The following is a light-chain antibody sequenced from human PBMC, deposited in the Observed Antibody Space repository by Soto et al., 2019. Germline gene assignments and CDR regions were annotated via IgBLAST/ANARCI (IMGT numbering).Light chain of an antibody. J-gene: IGKJ4*01. V-gene: IGKV1D-12*01. CDR2: AAS. CDR3: QQANSFPLT. Sequence: IRMTQSPSSLSASTGDRVTITCRASQGISSDLAGYQQKPGQAPKLLIYAASSLPSGVPSRFSGSGSGTDFTLTISSLQPEDFATYYCQQANSFPLTFGGGTKVDIK. CDR1: QGISSD.